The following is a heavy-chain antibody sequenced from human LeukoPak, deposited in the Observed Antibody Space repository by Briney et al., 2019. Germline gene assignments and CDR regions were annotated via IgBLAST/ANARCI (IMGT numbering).Heavy chain of an antibody. CDR2: INHSGST. D-gene: IGHD3-10*01. CDR1: GGSFSGYY. CDR3: ARGGQRIITMVRGVIITRGWFDP. V-gene: IGHV4-34*01. Sequence: SETLSLTCAVYGGSFSGYYWSWIRQPPGKGLEWIGEINHSGSTNYNPSLKSRVTISVDTSKNQFSLKLSSVTAADTAVYYCARGGQRIITMVRGVIITRGWFDPWGQGTLVTVSS. J-gene: IGHJ5*02.